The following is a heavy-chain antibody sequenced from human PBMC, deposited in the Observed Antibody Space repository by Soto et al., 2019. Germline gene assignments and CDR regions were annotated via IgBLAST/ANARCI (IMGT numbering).Heavy chain of an antibody. CDR1: GFTFSTYA. J-gene: IGHJ4*02. CDR3: AKGGYNYGFLFDC. D-gene: IGHD5-18*01. Sequence: GGSLRLSCASSGFTFSTYAMSWVRQAPGKGLEWVSTIDNSGGITYYADSVKGRFTISRDNSKNTLYLQMNSLRAEDTAVYYCAKGGYNYGFLFDCWGQGTLVTVSS. CDR2: IDNSGGIT. V-gene: IGHV3-23*05.